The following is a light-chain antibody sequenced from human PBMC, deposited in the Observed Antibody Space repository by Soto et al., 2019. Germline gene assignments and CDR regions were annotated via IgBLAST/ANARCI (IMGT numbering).Light chain of an antibody. CDR1: NSNVGSKY. V-gene: IGLV1-51*01. CDR2: DDS. CDR3: GTWDSRLTVVL. Sequence: SVLTQPPSVSAAPGQNVTISCSGSNSNVGSKYVSWFQQVPGTAPKLLIFDDSKRPSGIPDRFFGSKSGTSATLGITGLQTGDEADYYCGTWDSRLTVVLFGAGTKLTVL. J-gene: IGLJ2*01.